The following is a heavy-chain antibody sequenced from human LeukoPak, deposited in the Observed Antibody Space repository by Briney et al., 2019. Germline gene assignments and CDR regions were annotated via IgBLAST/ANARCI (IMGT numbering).Heavy chain of an antibody. J-gene: IGHJ4*02. CDR3: ARGAYSSGWKVFDY. Sequence: PPGGSLRLSCAASGFTFSSYWMHWVRQAPGKGLVWVSRINSDGSNTNYAGSVKGRFTISRDNAKNTLYLQMNSLRAEDTAVYYCARGAYSSGWKVFDYWGQGTLVTVSS. V-gene: IGHV3-74*01. D-gene: IGHD6-19*01. CDR1: GFTFSSYW. CDR2: INSDGSNT.